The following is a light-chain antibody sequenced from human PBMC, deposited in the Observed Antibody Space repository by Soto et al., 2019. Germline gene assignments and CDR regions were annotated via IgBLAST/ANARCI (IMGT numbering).Light chain of an antibody. J-gene: IGLJ2*01. Sequence: QSALTQPPSASGSPGQSVTISCTGTSSDVGGYDFVSWYQQHPGKAPKLIIYEVNKWPSGVPDRFSGSKSGNTASLTVSGLQAEDEADYYCTSYAGGYYNGVFGGGTKLTVL. CDR1: SSDVGGYDF. V-gene: IGLV2-8*01. CDR2: EVN. CDR3: TSYAGGYYNGV.